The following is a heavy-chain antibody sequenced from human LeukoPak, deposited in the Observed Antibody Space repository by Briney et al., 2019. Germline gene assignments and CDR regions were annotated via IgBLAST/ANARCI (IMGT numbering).Heavy chain of an antibody. CDR2: ITTGSSHI. V-gene: IGHV3-21*01. D-gene: IGHD3-10*01. J-gene: IGHJ4*02. CDR3: ARESSGSGGYSAFDY. CDR1: GFTFSNYN. Sequence: SGGSLRLSCAGSGFTFSNYNMHWVRQDPGKGLEWVSLITTGSSHIYYADSLKGRFTISRDNAKNSIYLQMDSLRVEDTAVYFCARESSGSGGYSAFDYWGQGTLVIVSS.